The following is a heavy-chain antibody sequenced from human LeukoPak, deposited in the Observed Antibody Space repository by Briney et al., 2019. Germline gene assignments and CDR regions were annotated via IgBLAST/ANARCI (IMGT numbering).Heavy chain of an antibody. CDR2: IYPGDSDT. D-gene: IGHD3-9*01. V-gene: IGHV5-51*01. CDR3: ARRGPAGYYSLNYFDY. J-gene: IGHJ4*02. CDR1: GYSFTSYC. Sequence: GESLKISCKGSGYSFTSYCIGWVRQMPGKGLEWMGIIYPGDSDTRYSPSFQGQVTISADKSISTAYLQWSSLKASDTAMYYCARRGPAGYYSLNYFDYWGQGTLVTVSS.